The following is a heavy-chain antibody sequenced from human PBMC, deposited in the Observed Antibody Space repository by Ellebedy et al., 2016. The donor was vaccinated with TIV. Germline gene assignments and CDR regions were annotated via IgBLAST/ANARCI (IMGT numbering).Heavy chain of an antibody. Sequence: MPSETLSLTCTVSGGSISSSNYYWGWIRQPPGKGLEWIGSIYYSGSTFYNPSLKSRVTISVDTSKNRFSLKLNSVTAADTAVYYCARDRNMLRGVVAYWGQGTLVTVSS. J-gene: IGHJ4*02. V-gene: IGHV4-39*07. D-gene: IGHD3-10*01. CDR2: IYYSGST. CDR1: GGSISSSNYY. CDR3: ARDRNMLRGVVAY.